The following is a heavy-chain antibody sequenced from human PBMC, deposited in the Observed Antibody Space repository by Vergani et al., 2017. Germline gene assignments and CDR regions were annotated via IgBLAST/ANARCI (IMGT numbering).Heavy chain of an antibody. Sequence: QVQVVQSGAEVKKSGASVKVSCKTSGYTFSNYYMHWVRQAPGQGLEWMGIINPSGGHTNYAQKFQGRVTMTRDTSTSTVYMELRSLRSEATAIYYCSWGDYGILTGYRYWGQGTLVTVSA. CDR1: GYTFSNYY. CDR3: SWGDYGILTGYRY. D-gene: IGHD3-9*01. CDR2: INPSGGHT. J-gene: IGHJ4*02. V-gene: IGHV1-46*03.